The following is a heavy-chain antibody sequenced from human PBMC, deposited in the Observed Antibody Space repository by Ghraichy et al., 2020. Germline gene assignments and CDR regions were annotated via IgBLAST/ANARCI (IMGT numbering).Heavy chain of an antibody. CDR3: ARDRDYYDSSGYPCAFDI. V-gene: IGHV3-48*01. Sequence: GGSLRLSCAASGFTFSSYSMNWVRQAPGKGLEWVSYISSSSSTIYYADSVKGRFTISSDNAKNSLYLQMNSLRAEDTAVYYCARDRDYYDSSGYPCAFDIWGQGTIVTVSS. J-gene: IGHJ3*02. D-gene: IGHD3-22*01. CDR1: GFTFSSYS. CDR2: ISSSSSTI.